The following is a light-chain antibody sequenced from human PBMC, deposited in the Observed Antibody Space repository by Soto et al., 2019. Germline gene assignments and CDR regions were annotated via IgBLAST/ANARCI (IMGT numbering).Light chain of an antibody. CDR1: QSVLYSSNNKNY. J-gene: IGKJ1*01. CDR2: WAS. CDR3: QQYYSIPH. V-gene: IGKV4-1*01. Sequence: DIVMTQSPDSLAVSLGERATINCKSSQSVLYSSNNKNYLAWYQQKPGQPPKLLIYWASTRESGVPDRFSGSGSGTDFTLTISSLQAEDVAVYYCQQYYSIPHFGQGTKVEIK.